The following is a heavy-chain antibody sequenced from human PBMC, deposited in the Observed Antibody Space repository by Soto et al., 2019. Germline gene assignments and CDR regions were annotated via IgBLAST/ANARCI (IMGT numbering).Heavy chain of an antibody. D-gene: IGHD3-3*01. CDR3: AKDTRFLEWLPKLNWFDP. CDR2: ISGSGGST. CDR1: GFTFSSYA. Sequence: PGGSLRLSCAASGFTFSSYAMGWVRQAPGKGLEWVSAISGSGGSTYYADSVKGRFTISRDNSKNTLYLQMNSLRAEDTAVYYCAKDTRFLEWLPKLNWFDPWGQGTLVTVSS. J-gene: IGHJ5*02. V-gene: IGHV3-23*01.